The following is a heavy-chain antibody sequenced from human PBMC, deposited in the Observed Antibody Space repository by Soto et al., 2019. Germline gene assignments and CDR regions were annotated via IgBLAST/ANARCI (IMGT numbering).Heavy chain of an antibody. CDR2: IYYSGST. CDR3: ARYCSGGSCYSITFDY. CDR1: GGSISSYY. V-gene: IGHV4-59*08. J-gene: IGHJ4*02. Sequence: SETLSLTCTVSGGSISSYYWSWIRQPPGKGLEWIGYIYYSGSTNYNPSLKSRVTISVDTSKNQFSLKLSSVTAADTAVYYCARYCSGGSCYSITFDYWGQGTLVTVSS. D-gene: IGHD2-15*01.